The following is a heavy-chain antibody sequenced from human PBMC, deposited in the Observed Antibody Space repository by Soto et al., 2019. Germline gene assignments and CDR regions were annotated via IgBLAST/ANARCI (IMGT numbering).Heavy chain of an antibody. J-gene: IGHJ6*03. Sequence: GASVKVSCKASGYTFTSYGISWVRQAPGQGLEWMGWISAYNGNTNYAQKLQGRVTMTTDTSTSTAYMELRSLRSDDTAVYYCARDNPSLLDDFWSAPFCYYMYVWGKGTTVTVSS. CDR2: ISAYNGNT. CDR1: GYTFTSYG. D-gene: IGHD3-3*01. V-gene: IGHV1-18*01. CDR3: ARDNPSLLDDFWSAPFCYYMYV.